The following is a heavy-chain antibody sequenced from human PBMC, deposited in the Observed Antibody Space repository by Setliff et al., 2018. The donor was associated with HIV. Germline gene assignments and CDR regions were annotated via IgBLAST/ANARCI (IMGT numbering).Heavy chain of an antibody. CDR3: ARENGRTNYYYYYGMDV. Sequence: SETLSLTCAVSGGSISSTNWWDWIRQPPGKGLEWIGNLDYSGSTYYNPSLQSRVTISLDTSTNQFSLKLSSVTAADTAVYYCARENGRTNYYYYYGMDVWGQGTTVTVSS. CDR2: LDYSGST. V-gene: IGHV4-4*02. J-gene: IGHJ6*02. CDR1: GGSISSTNW.